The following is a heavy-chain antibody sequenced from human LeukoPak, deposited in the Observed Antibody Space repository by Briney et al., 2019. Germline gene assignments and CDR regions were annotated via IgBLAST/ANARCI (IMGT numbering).Heavy chain of an antibody. V-gene: IGHV1-18*01. J-gene: IGHJ6*03. D-gene: IGHD3-16*01. Sequence: ASVKVSCKASGYTFISYSITWVRQAPGQGLEWMGWISTYNGRTNYAPNFQDRLTMTTDRSTSTAYMELRSLRSDDAAVYYCARAGGFAPQGAYYYYYMDVWGKGTTVTISS. CDR1: GYTFISYS. CDR3: ARAGGFAPQGAYYYYYMDV. CDR2: ISTYNGRT.